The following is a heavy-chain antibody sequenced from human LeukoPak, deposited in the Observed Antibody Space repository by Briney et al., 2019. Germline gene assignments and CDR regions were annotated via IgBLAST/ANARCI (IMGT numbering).Heavy chain of an antibody. J-gene: IGHJ4*02. D-gene: IGHD6-6*01. Sequence: GSLRLSCAASGFTFSSYWMHWVRQAPGKGLVWVSRINSDGSGTSYADSVKGRFTISRDNAKNTLSLQMNSLRAEDTAVYYCAREYSSSYGIDYWGQGTLVTVSS. CDR1: GFTFSSYW. CDR2: INSDGSGT. CDR3: AREYSSSYGIDY. V-gene: IGHV3-74*01.